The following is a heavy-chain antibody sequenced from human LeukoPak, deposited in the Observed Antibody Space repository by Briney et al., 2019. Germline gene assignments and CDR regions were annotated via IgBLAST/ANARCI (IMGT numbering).Heavy chain of an antibody. CDR1: GGSISSYS. CDR2: IYYSGST. Sequence: PSETLSLTCTVSGGSISSYSWSWIRQPPGKGLECIGSIYYSGSTNYNPSLKSRVTMSVDTSKNQFSLKLSSVTAADTAVYYCARHGGESIVAMILHAFDIWGQGTMVTVSS. J-gene: IGHJ3*02. V-gene: IGHV4-59*08. CDR3: ARHGGESIVAMILHAFDI. D-gene: IGHD5-12*01.